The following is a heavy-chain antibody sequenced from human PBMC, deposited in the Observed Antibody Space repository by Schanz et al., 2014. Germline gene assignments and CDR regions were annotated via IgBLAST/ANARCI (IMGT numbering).Heavy chain of an antibody. D-gene: IGHD4-17*01. CDR3: ARAPVTVGPYHYYTDV. CDR1: GYSLNELS. V-gene: IGHV1-24*01. Sequence: QVQLVQSGAEVMKPGSSVKVSCKVSGYSLNELSMHWVRQAPGRGLEWMGGFHHEDGDTVYAQKFQGRVIMTEDTSTDTAYVELSRLTSEDTAVYYCARAPVTVGPYHYYTDVWGKGTTVTVSS. J-gene: IGHJ6*03. CDR2: FHHEDGDT.